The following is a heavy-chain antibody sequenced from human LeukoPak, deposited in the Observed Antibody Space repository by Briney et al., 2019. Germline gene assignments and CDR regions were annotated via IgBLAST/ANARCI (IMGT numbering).Heavy chain of an antibody. CDR3: ARSATVVTPFYSDY. Sequence: GGSLRLSCAASGFTFSDHYMDWVRRAPGKGLEWVGRIRNKVNSYTSEYAASVKGRFTISRDDLKSSLYLQMNSLKTEDTAVYYCARSATVVTPFYSDYWGQGTLVTVSS. CDR1: GFTFSDHY. D-gene: IGHD4-23*01. V-gene: IGHV3-72*01. J-gene: IGHJ4*02. CDR2: IRNKVNSYTS.